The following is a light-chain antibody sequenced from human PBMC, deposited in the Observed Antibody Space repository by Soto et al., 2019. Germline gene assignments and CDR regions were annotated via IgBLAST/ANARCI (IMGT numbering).Light chain of an antibody. Sequence: DIVMTQSPATLSVYPGERATLSCRASQSVSSNFLAWYQQRPGQAPRLLIYGASNRATGIPDRFSGSGSGTDFTLTISRLEPEDFAVYYCQQYGSSPRTFGQGTKVDI. V-gene: IGKV3-20*01. CDR3: QQYGSSPRT. CDR1: QSVSSNF. CDR2: GAS. J-gene: IGKJ1*01.